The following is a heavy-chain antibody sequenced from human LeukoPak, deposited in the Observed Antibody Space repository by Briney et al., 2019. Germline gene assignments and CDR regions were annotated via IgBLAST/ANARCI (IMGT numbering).Heavy chain of an antibody. D-gene: IGHD1-26*01. Sequence: GGSLRLSCAASGFTFSRYWMHWVRQAPGKGLVWVSCIKSDGSSTSIADSPKGRFTISRDNAKNTVYLQMNSLRAEDTAVYYCVRDNRSYNFDYWGQGTLVTVSS. V-gene: IGHV3-74*01. CDR2: IKSDGSST. J-gene: IGHJ4*02. CDR1: GFTFSRYW. CDR3: VRDNRSYNFDY.